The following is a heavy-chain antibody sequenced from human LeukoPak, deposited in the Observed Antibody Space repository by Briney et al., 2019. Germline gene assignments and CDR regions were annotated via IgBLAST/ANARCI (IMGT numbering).Heavy chain of an antibody. D-gene: IGHD6-13*01. CDR2: ISSSSSYI. CDR3: ARVLEAAAGASGY. V-gene: IGHV3-21*01. CDR1: GFTFSSYS. J-gene: IGHJ4*02. Sequence: GGSLRLSCAASGFTFSSYSMNWIRQAPGKGLEWVSSISSSSSYISYADSVKGRFTISRDNAKNSLYLQMNSLRAEDTAVYYCARVLEAAAGASGYWGQGTLVTVSS.